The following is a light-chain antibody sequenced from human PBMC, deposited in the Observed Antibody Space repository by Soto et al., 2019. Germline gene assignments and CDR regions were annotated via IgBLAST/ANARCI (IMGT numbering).Light chain of an antibody. CDR2: GAS. J-gene: IGKJ1*01. CDR1: QSVSSN. Sequence: ELVMTQSPATLSVSPGERATLSCRASQSVSSNLAWYQQKPGQAPRLLIYGASTRATGIPARFSGSGSGTEFTLTISSLQSEDFAVYYCQQYNNWSSFGQGTKVDIK. CDR3: QQYNNWSS. V-gene: IGKV3-15*01.